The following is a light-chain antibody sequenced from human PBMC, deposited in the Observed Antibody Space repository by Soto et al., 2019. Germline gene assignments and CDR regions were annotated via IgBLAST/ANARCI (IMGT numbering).Light chain of an antibody. CDR1: SGHRNFA. Sequence: QPVLTQSPSASASLGASVRLTCTLSSGHRNFAIAWHQQHPDKGPRYLMKVNTDGSHSKGDGLPDRFSGSSSGPERYLTSSRLQSEDEADYYCQTWGTGFHVVFGGGTKLTVL. CDR3: QTWGTGFHVV. V-gene: IGLV4-69*01. CDR2: VNTDGSH. J-gene: IGLJ2*01.